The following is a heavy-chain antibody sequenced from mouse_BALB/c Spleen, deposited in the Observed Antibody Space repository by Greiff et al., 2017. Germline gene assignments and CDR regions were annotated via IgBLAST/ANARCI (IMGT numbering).Heavy chain of an antibody. V-gene: IGHV3-2*02. CDR1: GYSITSDYA. Sequence: EVKLEESGPGLVKPSQSLSLTCTVTGYSITSDYAWNWIRQFPGNKLEWMGYISYSGSTSYNPSLKSRISITRDTSKNQFFLQLNSVTTEDTATYYCARPLYYDYDLAWFAYWGQGTLVTVSA. CDR3: ARPLYYDYDLAWFAY. D-gene: IGHD2-4*01. CDR2: ISYSGST. J-gene: IGHJ3*01.